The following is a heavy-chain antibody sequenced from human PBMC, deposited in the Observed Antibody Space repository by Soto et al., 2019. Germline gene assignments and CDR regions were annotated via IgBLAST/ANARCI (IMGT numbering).Heavy chain of an antibody. CDR2: IYYSGST. CDR3: AISTVTTPEAFDI. J-gene: IGHJ3*02. V-gene: IGHV4-59*08. D-gene: IGHD4-4*01. Sequence: QVQLQESGPGLVTPSEPLSLTCTVSGGSISSYYCSWIRPPPGKGLEWMGYIYYSGSTNYHPSLKCRVTISVDTAQNQFSLTLSSVTAADTAVYYCAISTVTTPEAFDICGQGTMVTVSS. CDR1: GGSISSYY.